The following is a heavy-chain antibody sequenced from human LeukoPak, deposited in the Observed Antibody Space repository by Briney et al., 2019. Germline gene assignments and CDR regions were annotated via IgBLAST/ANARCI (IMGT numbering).Heavy chain of an antibody. V-gene: IGHV3-23*01. CDR1: GFTFSSYA. CDR2: ISGSGGST. D-gene: IGHD3-22*01. J-gene: IGHJ3*02. Sequence: GGSLRLSCAASGFTFSSYAMSWVRQAPGKGLEWVSAISGSGGSTYYADSVKGRFTISRDNSKNTPYLQMNSLRAEDTAVYYCAKFLVYDSSGYRSRRDAFDIWGQGTMVTVSS. CDR3: AKFLVYDSSGYRSRRDAFDI.